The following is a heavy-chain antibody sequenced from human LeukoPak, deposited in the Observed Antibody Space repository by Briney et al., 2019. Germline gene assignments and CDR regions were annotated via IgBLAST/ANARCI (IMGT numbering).Heavy chain of an antibody. J-gene: IGHJ3*02. V-gene: IGHV3-53*01. D-gene: IGHD3-22*01. CDR2: IYSGGGT. CDR1: GFAVSSNY. CDR3: ARGGRYYDSSGYYHDAFDI. Sequence: PGGSLRLSCAASGFAVSSNYVSWVRQAPGKGLEWVSVIYSGGGTYYAHSVKGRFTISRDNSKNTLYLQMNSLRAEDTAVYYCARGGRYYDSSGYYHDAFDIWGQGTMVTVSS.